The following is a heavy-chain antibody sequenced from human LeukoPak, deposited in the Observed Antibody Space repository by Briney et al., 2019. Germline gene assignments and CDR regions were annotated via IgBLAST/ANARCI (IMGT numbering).Heavy chain of an antibody. CDR3: AKSRYDFWSGYSLIDY. J-gene: IGHJ4*02. D-gene: IGHD3-3*01. CDR1: GFTFSSYA. Sequence: PGGSLRLSCAASGFTFSSYAMSWVRQAPGKGLEWVSAISGSGGSTYYADSVKGRFTISRDNSKNTLYLQMNSLRAEDTAVYYCAKSRYDFWSGYSLIDYWGQGTLVTVSS. CDR2: ISGSGGST. V-gene: IGHV3-23*01.